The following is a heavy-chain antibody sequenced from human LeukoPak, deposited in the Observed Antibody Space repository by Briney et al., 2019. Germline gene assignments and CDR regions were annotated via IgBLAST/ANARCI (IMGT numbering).Heavy chain of an antibody. D-gene: IGHD2-2*01. J-gene: IGHJ4*02. CDR1: GYTFTGSY. V-gene: IGHV1-2*02. CDR2: TNPSTGGT. CDR3: ARGGAFCSITTCHEFDH. Sequence: GASVKVSCKTSGYTFTGSYLHWVRQVPGQGLEWMGWTNPSTGGTKSAQQFEGRVTMTRDTSNTTGYLELRSPRLDDTATYYCARGGAFCSITTCHEFDHWGQGTLVIVSS.